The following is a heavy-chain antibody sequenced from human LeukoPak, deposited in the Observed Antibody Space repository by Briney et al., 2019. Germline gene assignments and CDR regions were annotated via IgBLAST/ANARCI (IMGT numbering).Heavy chain of an antibody. V-gene: IGHV1-8*03. CDR1: GGTFTSYD. CDR3: ARGHGPYSSSWYKSFDY. CDR2: MNPNSGNT. J-gene: IGHJ4*02. Sequence: ASVKVSCKASGGTFTSYDINWVRQATGQGLEWMGWMNPNSGNTGYAQKFQGRVTITRNTSISTAYMELSSLRSEDTAVYYCARGHGPYSSSWYKSFDYWGQGTLVTVSS. D-gene: IGHD6-13*01.